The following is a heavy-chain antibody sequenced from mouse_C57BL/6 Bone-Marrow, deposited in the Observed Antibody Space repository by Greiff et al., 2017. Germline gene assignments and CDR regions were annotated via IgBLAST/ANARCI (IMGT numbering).Heavy chain of an antibody. CDR2: INPSTGGT. CDR1: GYSFTGYY. J-gene: IGHJ3*01. V-gene: IGHV1-42*01. D-gene: IGHD2-4*01. CDR3: ACYYDYGAY. Sequence: EVQLQQSGPELVKPGASVKISCKASGYSFTGYYMNWVKQSPEKSLEWIGEINPSTGGTTYNQKFKAKATLTVDKSSSTAYMQLKSLTSEDSAVYYCACYYDYGAYWGQGTLVTVSA.